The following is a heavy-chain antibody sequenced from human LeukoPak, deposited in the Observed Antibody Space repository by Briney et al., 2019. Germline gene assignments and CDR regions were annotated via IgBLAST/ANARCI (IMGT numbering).Heavy chain of an antibody. CDR2: IYYSGST. CDR3: ARNWFYNDSRGNHPLYYFDY. Sequence: SETLSLTCTVSGGSISSSSYHWGWIRQPPGEGLEWIGSIYYSGSTYYKLSLKSRVTISVDTSKNQFSLKLSSVTAADTAVYYCARNWFYNDSRGNHPLYYFDYWGQGTLVTVSS. J-gene: IGHJ4*02. V-gene: IGHV4-39*01. CDR1: GGSISSSSYH. D-gene: IGHD3-22*01.